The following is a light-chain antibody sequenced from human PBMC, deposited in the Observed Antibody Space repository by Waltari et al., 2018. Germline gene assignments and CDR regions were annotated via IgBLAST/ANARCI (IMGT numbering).Light chain of an antibody. J-gene: IGKJ1*01. CDR2: KAS. CDR1: QSISSW. V-gene: IGKV1-5*03. Sequence: DIQMTQSPSTLSASVGDRVTITCRASQSISSWLAWYQQKSGKAPKLLIYKASSLESGVPSRFSGSVSGTEFTLTISSLQPDDFATYYCQQYNSYPWTFGQGTKVEIK. CDR3: QQYNSYPWT.